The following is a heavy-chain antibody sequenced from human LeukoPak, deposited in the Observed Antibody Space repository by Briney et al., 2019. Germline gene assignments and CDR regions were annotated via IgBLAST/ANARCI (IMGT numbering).Heavy chain of an antibody. CDR2: ISSSSSTI. D-gene: IGHD2-2*02. J-gene: IGHJ4*02. CDR3: ARDALTTDIVVVPPAINFDY. Sequence: GGSLRLSCAASGFTFSSYWMSWVRQAPGKGLEWVSYISSSSSTIYYADSVKGRFTISRDNAKNSLYLQMNSLRAEDTAVYYCARDALTTDIVVVPPAINFDYWGQGTLVTVSS. CDR1: GFTFSSYW. V-gene: IGHV3-48*01.